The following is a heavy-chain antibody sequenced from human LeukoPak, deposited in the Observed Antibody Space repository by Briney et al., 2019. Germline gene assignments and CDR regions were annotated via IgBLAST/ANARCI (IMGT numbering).Heavy chain of an antibody. D-gene: IGHD3-22*01. CDR1: GYTFTSYA. CDR3: ARPASPGYYYDTWFDP. CDR2: INAGNGNT. V-gene: IGHV1-3*01. J-gene: IGHJ5*02. Sequence: GASVTVSCKASGYTFTSYAMHWVRQAPGQRLEWMGWINAGNGNTKYSQKFQGRVTITRDTSASTAYMELSSLRSEDTAVYYCARPASPGYYYDTWFDPWGQGTLVTVSS.